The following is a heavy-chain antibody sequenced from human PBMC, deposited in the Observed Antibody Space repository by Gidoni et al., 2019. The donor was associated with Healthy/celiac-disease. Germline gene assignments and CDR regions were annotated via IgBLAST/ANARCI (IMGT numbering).Heavy chain of an antibody. D-gene: IGHD3-10*01. Sequence: EVQLVESGGGLVQPGGSLRLSCAASGFTFSTYWMSWVSQAPGKGLEWVANIKQDGSEKNYVDSVKGRFTISRDNAKNSLYLQMNSLRAEDTAVYYCARVPYYYGSGSYYNSGGMDVWGQGTTVTVSS. CDR1: GFTFSTYW. V-gene: IGHV3-7*03. CDR3: ARVPYYYGSGSYYNSGGMDV. CDR2: IKQDGSEK. J-gene: IGHJ6*02.